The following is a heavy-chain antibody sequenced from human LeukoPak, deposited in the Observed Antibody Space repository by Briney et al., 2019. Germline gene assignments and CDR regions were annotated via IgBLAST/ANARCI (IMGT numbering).Heavy chain of an antibody. CDR3: ASRRVGDWFDP. J-gene: IGHJ5*02. V-gene: IGHV1-18*01. CDR2: ISAYNGNT. CDR1: GYTFRSYG. Sequence: GASVKVSCTASGYTFRSYGISWVRQAPGQGLEWMGWISAYNGNTNYAQKLQGRVTMTTDTSTSTAYMELRSLRSDDTAVYYCASRRVGDWFDPWGQGTLVTVSS. D-gene: IGHD1-26*01.